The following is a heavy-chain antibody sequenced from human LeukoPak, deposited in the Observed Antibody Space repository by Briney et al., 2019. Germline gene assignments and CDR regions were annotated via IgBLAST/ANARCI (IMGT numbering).Heavy chain of an antibody. V-gene: IGHV4-38-2*02. Sequence: SETLSLTCTVSGYSISSGYYWGWIRQPPGKGLEWIGSIYHSGSTYYNPSLKSRATISVDTSKNQFSLKLSSVTAADTAVYYCARVTMVRGVMAYWGQGTLVTVSS. D-gene: IGHD3-10*01. CDR3: ARVTMVRGVMAY. CDR2: IYHSGST. J-gene: IGHJ4*02. CDR1: GYSISSGYY.